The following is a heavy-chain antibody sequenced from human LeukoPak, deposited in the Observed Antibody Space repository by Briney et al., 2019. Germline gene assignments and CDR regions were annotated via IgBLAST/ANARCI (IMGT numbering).Heavy chain of an antibody. CDR1: GFTLSSYA. CDR3: ARDLSNVPGQY. CDR2: ISYDGSIK. Sequence: GGSLRLSCAASGFTLSSYAMHWVRQAPGKGLEWVAVISYDGSIKYYADSVKGRFTISTDISKSTLSLQMNSLRPEDTALYYCARDLSNVPGQYWGQGTLVTVSS. D-gene: IGHD3-10*02. J-gene: IGHJ4*02. V-gene: IGHV3-30-3*01.